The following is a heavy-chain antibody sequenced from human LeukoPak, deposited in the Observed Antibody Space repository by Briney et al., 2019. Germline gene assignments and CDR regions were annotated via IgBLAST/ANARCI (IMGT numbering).Heavy chain of an antibody. CDR2: IHYSGST. D-gene: IGHD3-22*01. Sequence: SETLSLTCTVSGGSIRSSSYYWGWIRQPPGKGLEWIGSIHYSGSTYYNPSLKSRVTISVDTSKNQISLKLGSVTAADTAVYYCASFRGEVEISMIVVAVDHWGQGTLVTVSS. J-gene: IGHJ4*02. CDR3: ASFRGEVEISMIVVAVDH. V-gene: IGHV4-39*01. CDR1: GGSIRSSSYY.